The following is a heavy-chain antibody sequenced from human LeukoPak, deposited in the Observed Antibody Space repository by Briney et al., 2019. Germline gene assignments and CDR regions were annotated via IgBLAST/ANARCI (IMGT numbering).Heavy chain of an antibody. V-gene: IGHV5-51*01. CDR3: ARHARKGRDLSWLDP. CDR2: IYPGDSYT. J-gene: IGHJ5*02. Sequence: GEPLQISCQGSGYRFINYWIAWVRRLPGKGLECMGIIYPGDSYTTYSPSFRGQVTISADKSITTAYLQWSSLKASDTAMYYCARHARKGRDLSWLDPWGQGTLVTVSS. CDR1: GYRFINYW.